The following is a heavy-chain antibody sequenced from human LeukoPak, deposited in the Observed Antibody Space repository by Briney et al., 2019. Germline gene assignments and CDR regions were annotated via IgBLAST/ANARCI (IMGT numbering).Heavy chain of an antibody. V-gene: IGHV4-39*01. Sequence: PSETLSLTCTVSGGPISSSSYYWGWIRQPPGKGLEWIGSIYYSGSTYYNPSLKSRVTISVDTSKNQFSLKLSSVTAADTAVYYCARASRHIDYWGQGTPVTVSS. CDR1: GGPISSSSYY. J-gene: IGHJ4*02. CDR2: IYYSGST. CDR3: ARASRHIDY. D-gene: IGHD5-12*01.